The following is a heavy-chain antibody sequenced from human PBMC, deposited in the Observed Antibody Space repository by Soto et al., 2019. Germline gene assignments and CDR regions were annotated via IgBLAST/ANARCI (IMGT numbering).Heavy chain of an antibody. D-gene: IGHD2-21*01. V-gene: IGHV1-18*04. Sequence: SSVKVSCKKSGYMLSSYGVTSTRHGHGEGLEWMGYISSDYGTAKYAQNLQGRVTMSTDTSTNTFYMELGTLTFEETALYYFARGGESWGGERSFGYWG. J-gene: IGHJ4*01. CDR3: ARGGESWGGERSFGY. CDR1: GYMLSSYG. CDR2: ISSDYGTA.